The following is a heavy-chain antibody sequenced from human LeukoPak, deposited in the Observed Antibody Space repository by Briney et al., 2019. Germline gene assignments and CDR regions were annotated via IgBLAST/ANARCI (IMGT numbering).Heavy chain of an antibody. CDR2: INPNSGGT. J-gene: IGHJ4*02. D-gene: IGHD5-12*01. CDR1: GYTFTGYY. V-gene: IGHV1-2*02. CDR3: ARDRASGYDSLGYDY. Sequence: ASVKVSCKASGYTFTGYYMHWVRQAPGQGLEWMGWINPNSGGTNYAQKFQGRVTMTRDTSISTAYMELSRLRSDDTAVYYCARDRASGYDSLGYDYWGQGTLVTVSS.